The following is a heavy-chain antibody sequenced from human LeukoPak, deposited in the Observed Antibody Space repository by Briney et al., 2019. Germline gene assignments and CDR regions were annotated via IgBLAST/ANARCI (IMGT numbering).Heavy chain of an antibody. CDR1: GYTFTGYY. CDR3: AKVPPSITAAGNWLGP. D-gene: IGHD6-13*01. CDR2: INPNTGGT. J-gene: IGHJ5*02. V-gene: IGHV1-2*06. Sequence: ASVKVSCKASGYTFTGYYVHWVRQAPGQGLEWMGRINPNTGGTDYAQKFQGRVTMTRDTSITTAYMELSRLTSDDTAIYYCAKVPPSITAAGNWLGPWGQGALVTVSS.